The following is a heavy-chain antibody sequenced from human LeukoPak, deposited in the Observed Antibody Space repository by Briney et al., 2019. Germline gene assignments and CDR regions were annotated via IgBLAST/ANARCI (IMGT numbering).Heavy chain of an antibody. CDR3: VRDLILVWTPGDDFDF. V-gene: IGHV3-74*01. Sequence: GGSLRLSCTVSGFPLSSYWMHWVRQAPGKGLEWVSRIDEKGGVRTYADSVKGRFTVSRDNAKQTVYLQMNNLEVGDTAIYYCVRDLILVWTPGDDFDFWGQGTLVTVSS. CDR2: IDEKGGVR. CDR1: GFPLSSYW. J-gene: IGHJ4*02. D-gene: IGHD2-8*01.